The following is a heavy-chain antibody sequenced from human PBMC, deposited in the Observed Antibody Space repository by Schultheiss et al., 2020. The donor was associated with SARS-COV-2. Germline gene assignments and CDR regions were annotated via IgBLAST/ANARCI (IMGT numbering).Heavy chain of an antibody. Sequence: SETLSLTCAVYGGSFSGYYWSWIRQPPGKGLEWIGYIYYSGSTNYNPSLKSRVTISVDTSKNQFSLKLSSVTAADTAVYYCARHYYHVLYYGMDVWGQGTTVTVSS. CDR3: ARHYYHVLYYGMDV. J-gene: IGHJ6*02. CDR1: GGSFSGYY. D-gene: IGHD3-22*01. CDR2: IYYSGST. V-gene: IGHV4-59*08.